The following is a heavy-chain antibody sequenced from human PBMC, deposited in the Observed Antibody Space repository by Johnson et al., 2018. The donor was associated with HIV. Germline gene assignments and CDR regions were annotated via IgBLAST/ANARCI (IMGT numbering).Heavy chain of an antibody. D-gene: IGHD3-22*01. V-gene: IGHV3-30*04. Sequence: QVQLVESGGGVVQPGRSLRLSCAASGFTFSSYAMHWVRQAPGKGLEWVAIISYDGSNKYYADSVKGRFTISRDNAKNSLYLQMNSLRAEDTALYYCAKDSFTYYYDSSGYFGAFDIWGQGTMVIVSS. CDR3: AKDSFTYYYDSSGYFGAFDI. CDR1: GFTFSSYA. CDR2: ISYDGSNK. J-gene: IGHJ3*02.